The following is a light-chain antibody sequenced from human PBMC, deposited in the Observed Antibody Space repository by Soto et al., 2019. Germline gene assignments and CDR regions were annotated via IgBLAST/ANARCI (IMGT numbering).Light chain of an antibody. CDR3: QQYDSPPLS. J-gene: IGKJ1*01. CDR2: GAV. CDR1: QNIRSNY. V-gene: IGKV3-20*01. Sequence: EIVLTQSPGTLSLSPGQRATLSCRASQNIRSNYVAWFQQTPGQAPRLRIYGAVNKASGIPDRFSGSGSGTEFTLTVSSLAPEDFVVYSCQQYDSPPLSFGEGTKVEIK.